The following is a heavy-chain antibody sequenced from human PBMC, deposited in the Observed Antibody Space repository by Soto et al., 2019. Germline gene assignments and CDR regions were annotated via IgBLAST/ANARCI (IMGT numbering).Heavy chain of an antibody. CDR2: IYPGDSDT. D-gene: IGHD6-19*01. CDR3: ARQGPPRGGAPEQWLVPPYDAFDI. Sequence: RGESLKISCKGSGYSFTSYWIGWVRQMPGKGLEWMGIIYPGDSDTRYSPSFQGQVTISADKSISTAYLQWSSLKASDTAMYYCARQGPPRGGAPEQWLVPPYDAFDIWGQGTMVTVSS. J-gene: IGHJ3*02. CDR1: GYSFTSYW. V-gene: IGHV5-51*01.